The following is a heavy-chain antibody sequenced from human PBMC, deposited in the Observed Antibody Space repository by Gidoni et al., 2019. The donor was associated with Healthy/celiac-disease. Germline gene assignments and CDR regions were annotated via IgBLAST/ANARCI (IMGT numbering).Heavy chain of an antibody. V-gene: IGHV4-34*01. Sequence: QVQLQQWGAGLLTPSETLSLTCAVYGGSFSGYYWSWIRQPPGKGLEWIGEINHSGSNNYNPSLKSRVTISVDTSKNQFSLKLSSVTAADTAVYYCAREGWYYGSGSYYPLDYWGQGTLVTVSS. CDR2: INHSGSN. CDR1: GGSFSGYY. D-gene: IGHD3-10*01. CDR3: AREGWYYGSGSYYPLDY. J-gene: IGHJ4*02.